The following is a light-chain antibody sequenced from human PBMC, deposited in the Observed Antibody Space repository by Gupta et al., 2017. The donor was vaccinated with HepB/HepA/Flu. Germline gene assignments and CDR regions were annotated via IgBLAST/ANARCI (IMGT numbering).Light chain of an antibody. V-gene: IGKV3-20*01. CDR2: GAS. Sequence: EIVLTQSPGTLSLSPGERVNHTCRARQSGRSSYLAWYQQKPGQAPRLLIYGASSRATDIPDRFSGSGSGTDFTLTISRLEPEDFAVYYCQQDDLSPLTFGGGTKVEIK. J-gene: IGKJ4*02. CDR1: QSGRSSY. CDR3: QQDDLSPLT.